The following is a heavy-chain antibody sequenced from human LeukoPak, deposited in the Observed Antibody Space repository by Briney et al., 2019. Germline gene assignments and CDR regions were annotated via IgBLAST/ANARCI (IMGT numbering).Heavy chain of an antibody. V-gene: IGHV4-31*03. CDR1: GGSISRGGYY. CDR2: IYYSGST. CDR3: ARGIVVVVAATGVRNWFYT. Sequence: APTLSLTCTVSGGSISRGGYYWSWIRQHPGKGLEWIGYIYYSGSTYYNPSLESRVTTAVDTSKNKFCLKLSSVTAADTAVYYCARGIVVVVAATGVRNWFYTWGAGTLGSVSP. J-gene: IGHJ5*02. D-gene: IGHD2-15*01.